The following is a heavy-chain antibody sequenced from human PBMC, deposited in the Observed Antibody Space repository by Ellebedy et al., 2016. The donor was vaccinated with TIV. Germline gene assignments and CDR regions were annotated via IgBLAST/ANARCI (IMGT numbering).Heavy chain of an antibody. CDR2: INHSEST. Sequence: SETLSLTCAVYGGSFGGYYWSWIRQPPGKGLEWIGEINHSESTNYNPSLQSRVTVSVDTSKNQFALKLSSVTAADTAVYFCARHDPRYYESSGFYYGGWFDPWGQGTLVTVSS. V-gene: IGHV4-34*01. CDR1: GGSFGGYY. J-gene: IGHJ5*02. CDR3: ARHDPRYYESSGFYYGGWFDP. D-gene: IGHD3-22*01.